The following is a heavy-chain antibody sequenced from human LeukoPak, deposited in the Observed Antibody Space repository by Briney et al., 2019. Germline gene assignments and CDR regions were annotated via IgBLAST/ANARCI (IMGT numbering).Heavy chain of an antibody. V-gene: IGHV3-33*06. Sequence: PGGSLRLSCAASGFTFRTYGMHWVRQAPGKGLEWAAVIWYDESNKYYADSVKGRFTISRDNSKNTLYLQMNSLRAEDTAVYYCAKHYYDSSGYRALSAFDIWGQGTMVTVSS. CDR3: AKHYYDSSGYRALSAFDI. CDR1: GFTFRTYG. CDR2: IWYDESNK. D-gene: IGHD3-22*01. J-gene: IGHJ3*02.